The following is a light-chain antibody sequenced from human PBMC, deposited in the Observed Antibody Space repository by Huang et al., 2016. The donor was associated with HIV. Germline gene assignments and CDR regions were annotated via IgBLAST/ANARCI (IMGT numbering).Light chain of an antibody. J-gene: IGKJ4*01. CDR1: QSVGNY. Sequence: IVLTQSPATLSWYPGERVTLSCQASQSVGNYIAWYQQHPGHSPRLLIYDTSNRSTGTPVRFSVCGSGTDFALTICNLESEDFAVYYCQQRSSGVTFGGGTKVQVK. CDR3: QQRSSGVT. V-gene: IGKV3-11*01. CDR2: DTS.